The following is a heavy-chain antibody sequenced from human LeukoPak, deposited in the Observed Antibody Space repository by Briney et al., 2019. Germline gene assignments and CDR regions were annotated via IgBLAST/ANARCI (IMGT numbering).Heavy chain of an antibody. CDR1: GFTFSSYG. Sequence: GRSLRLSCAASGFTFSSYGMHWVRQAPGKGLEWVAVISYDGSNECYADSVKGRFTISRDNSKNTLYLQMNSLRAEDTAVYYCAKDKGPIAAAHYYYGMDVWGKGTTVTVSS. D-gene: IGHD6-13*01. J-gene: IGHJ6*04. V-gene: IGHV3-30*18. CDR2: ISYDGSNE. CDR3: AKDKGPIAAAHYYYGMDV.